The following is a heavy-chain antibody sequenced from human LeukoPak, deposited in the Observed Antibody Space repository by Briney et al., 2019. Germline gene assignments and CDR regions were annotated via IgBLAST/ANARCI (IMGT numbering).Heavy chain of an antibody. V-gene: IGHV4-59*01. CDR3: ARGQYSGSCFDN. D-gene: IGHD1-26*01. Sequence: PSETLSLTCTVSGGSITSYLWSWIRQPPGKGLEWIGYIYYSGSTNYNPSLKSRVTILVDTSKNQFSLKVSAVTAADTAVYYCARGQYSGSCFDNWGQGSLVTVSS. CDR1: GGSITSYL. J-gene: IGHJ4*02. CDR2: IYYSGST.